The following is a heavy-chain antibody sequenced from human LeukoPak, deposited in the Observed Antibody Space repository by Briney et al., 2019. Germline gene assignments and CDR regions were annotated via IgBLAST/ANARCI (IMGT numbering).Heavy chain of an antibody. Sequence: PGGSLRLSCAASGFTFSSYGMHWVRQAPGKGLEWVAFIRYDGSNKYYADSVKGRFTISRDNFKNTLYLQMNSLRAEDTAVYYCAKDHRAYCGGDCVDFDYWGQGTLVTVSS. CDR3: AKDHRAYCGGDCVDFDY. J-gene: IGHJ4*02. CDR1: GFTFSSYG. CDR2: IRYDGSNK. V-gene: IGHV3-30*02. D-gene: IGHD2-21*02.